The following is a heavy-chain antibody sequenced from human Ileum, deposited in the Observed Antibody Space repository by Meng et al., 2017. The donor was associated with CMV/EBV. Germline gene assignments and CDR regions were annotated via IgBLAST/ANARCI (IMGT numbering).Heavy chain of an antibody. CDR2: INSDGSST. D-gene: IGHD2-2*01. V-gene: IGHV3-74*01. CDR1: GFTCSSYW. Sequence: EVQVVESGGGLVQPGGFLRLSCAASGFTCSSYWMHWVRQSPGKGLVWVSRINSDGSSTSYADSVKGRFTISRDNAKNTLYLQMNSLRAEDTAVYYCARGGVVPAAISGYWGQGTLVTVSS. J-gene: IGHJ4*02. CDR3: ARGGVVPAAISGY.